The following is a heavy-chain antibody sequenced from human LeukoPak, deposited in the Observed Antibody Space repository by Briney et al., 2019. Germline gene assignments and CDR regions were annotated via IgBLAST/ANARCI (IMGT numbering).Heavy chain of an antibody. CDR3: ASRHYYDSSGYPDAFDI. Sequence: GGSLRLSCAASGFTFSSYSMNWVRQAPGKGLEWVSYISSSSSTIYYADSVKGRFTISRDNSKNTLYLQMNSLRAEDTAVYYCASRHYYDSSGYPDAFDIWGQGTMVTVSS. D-gene: IGHD3-22*01. CDR2: ISSSSSTI. V-gene: IGHV3-48*01. J-gene: IGHJ3*02. CDR1: GFTFSSYS.